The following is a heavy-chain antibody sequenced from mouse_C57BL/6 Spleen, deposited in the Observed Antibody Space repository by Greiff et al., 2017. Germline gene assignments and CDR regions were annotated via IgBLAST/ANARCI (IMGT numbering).Heavy chain of an antibody. CDR1: GYTFTDYY. Sequence: VHVKQSGPVLVKPGASVKMSCKASGYTFTDYYMNWVKQSHGKSLEWIGVINPYNGGTSYNQKFKGKATLTVDKSSSTAYMELNSLTSEDSAVYYCARYGNYEGYYFDYWGQGTTLTVSS. V-gene: IGHV1-19*01. J-gene: IGHJ2*01. CDR3: ARYGNYEGYYFDY. D-gene: IGHD2-1*01. CDR2: INPYNGGT.